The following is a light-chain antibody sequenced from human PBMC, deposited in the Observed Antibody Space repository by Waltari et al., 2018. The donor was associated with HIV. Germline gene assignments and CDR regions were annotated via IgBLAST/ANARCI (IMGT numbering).Light chain of an antibody. V-gene: IGLV1-40*01. CDR1: SSNIGAGYD. CDR2: ENN. Sequence: QSVLTQPPSVSGAPGQRVTISCTGSSSNIGAGYDVQWYQQVPGAAPKLLIYENNNRPSGVSDRFSGSRSGTSASLAITGLQAEDEADYYCQSFDTSLSGVLFGGGTKLTVL. J-gene: IGLJ3*02. CDR3: QSFDTSLSGVL.